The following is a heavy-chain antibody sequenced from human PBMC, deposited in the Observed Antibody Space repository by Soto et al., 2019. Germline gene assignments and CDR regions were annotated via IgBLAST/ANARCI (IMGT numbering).Heavy chain of an antibody. Sequence: QVQLQESGPGLVKPSQTLSLTCTVSGGSISSGGYFWSWIRQPPGKGLEWIGNIFYSGTTYYNPSLKRRVTITVDTSKNQFSLKLSSLTAADTAVYFCARGVLYWGQGTLVTVSS. CDR2: IFYSGTT. CDR3: ARGVLY. J-gene: IGHJ4*02. D-gene: IGHD1-1*01. CDR1: GGSISSGGYF. V-gene: IGHV4-31*03.